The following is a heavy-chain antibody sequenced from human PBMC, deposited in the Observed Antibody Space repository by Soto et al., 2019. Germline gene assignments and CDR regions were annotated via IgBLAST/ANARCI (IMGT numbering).Heavy chain of an antibody. D-gene: IGHD3-3*02. V-gene: IGHV5-51*01. CDR1: GYIFTRYW. CDR3: ASPSHFWSGYYHSYFES. CDR2: IYPCDSDT. Sequence: GESRKISCKASGYIFTRYWIGWVRQMPEKGLESMGIIYPCDSDTRYSPSFQIQVTISVDKSISTAYLQCSSLKASDTAMYYCASPSHFWSGYYHSYFESWGQGNRVTFSS. J-gene: IGHJ4*02.